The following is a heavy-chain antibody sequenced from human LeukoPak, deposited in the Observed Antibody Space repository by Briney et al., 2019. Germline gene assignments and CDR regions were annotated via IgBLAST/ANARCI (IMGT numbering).Heavy chain of an antibody. D-gene: IGHD3-3*01. V-gene: IGHV3-21*01. CDR1: GFTFSRYS. Sequence: GGSLRLSCAASGFTFSRYSMNWVRQAPGKGLEWVSSISISSNYIYYPDSPNGRFTISRDNAKNSLYLQMDSLRAEDTAVYYCARAFGYDFWSGYPPYYFDYWGQGTLVTVSS. CDR2: ISISSNYI. J-gene: IGHJ4*02. CDR3: ARAFGYDFWSGYPPYYFDY.